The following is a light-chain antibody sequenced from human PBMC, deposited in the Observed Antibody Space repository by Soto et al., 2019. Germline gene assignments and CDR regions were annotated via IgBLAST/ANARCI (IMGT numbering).Light chain of an antibody. J-gene: IGKJ5*01. Sequence: NQKTQSPSSLSASVGDRVTITCRASQDISVYLAWYQQKPGKVPKLLIYSASTLQSGVPSRFSGSGSGTDFTLTISSLQPEDVATYYCQQFNTAPLTFGQGTRLEIK. CDR2: SAS. V-gene: IGKV1-27*01. CDR3: QQFNTAPLT. CDR1: QDISVY.